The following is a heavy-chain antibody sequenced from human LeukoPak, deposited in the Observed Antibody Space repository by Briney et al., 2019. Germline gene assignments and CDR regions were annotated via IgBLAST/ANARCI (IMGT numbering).Heavy chain of an antibody. V-gene: IGHV4-39*02. CDR2: IYYSGST. D-gene: IGHD3-22*01. Sequence: SETLSLTCTVSGGSISSSSNYRGWIRQPPGKGLEWIGSIYYSGSTYYNPSLKSRVTISVDTSKNQFSLKLSSVTAADTAVYYCARDVSYYDSSGYYPFDYWGQGTLVTVSS. CDR3: ARDVSYYDSSGYYPFDY. J-gene: IGHJ4*02. CDR1: GGSISSSSNY.